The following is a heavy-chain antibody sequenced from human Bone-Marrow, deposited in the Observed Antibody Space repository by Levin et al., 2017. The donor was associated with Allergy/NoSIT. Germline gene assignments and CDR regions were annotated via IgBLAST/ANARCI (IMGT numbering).Heavy chain of an antibody. CDR3: ARDSFSTSSGLDYYYGLDV. CDR1: GFTLSQYW. V-gene: IGHV3-7*01. J-gene: IGHJ6*02. Sequence: GGSLRLSCAASGFTLSQYWMTWVRQAPGKGLEWVAKIKADGREKYYVDSLKGRFSISRDNTRKSVSLQISNLRAEDTAVYYCARDSFSTSSGLDYYYGLDVWGQGTTVTV. D-gene: IGHD2-2*01. CDR2: IKADGREK.